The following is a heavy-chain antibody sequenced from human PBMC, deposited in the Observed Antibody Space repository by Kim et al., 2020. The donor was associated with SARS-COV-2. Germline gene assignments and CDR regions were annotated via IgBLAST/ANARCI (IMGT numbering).Heavy chain of an antibody. V-gene: IGHV3-33*01. CDR3: ARDQATYYYGSGSPFNWFDP. Sequence: GGSLRLSCAASGFTFSSYGMHWVRQAPGKGLEWVAVIWYDGSNKYYADSVKGRFTISRDNSKNTLYLQMNSLRAEDTAVYYCARDQATYYYGSGSPFNWFDPWGQGTLVTVSS. CDR2: IWYDGSNK. CDR1: GFTFSSYG. J-gene: IGHJ5*02. D-gene: IGHD3-10*01.